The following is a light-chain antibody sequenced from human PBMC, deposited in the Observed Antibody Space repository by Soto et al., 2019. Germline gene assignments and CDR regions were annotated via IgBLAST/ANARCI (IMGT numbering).Light chain of an antibody. CDR3: QQSYSNPLT. J-gene: IGKJ4*01. V-gene: IGKV1-39*01. CDR2: GAS. CDR1: QSISSY. Sequence: DIQMTQSPFSLSASVGDRVTITCRASQSISSYLNWYQQKQGKAPEVLVYGASSLQSGVPSRFSGSGSGTDFTLTITRLQPEDFATYYCQQSYSNPLTFGGGTKVEIK.